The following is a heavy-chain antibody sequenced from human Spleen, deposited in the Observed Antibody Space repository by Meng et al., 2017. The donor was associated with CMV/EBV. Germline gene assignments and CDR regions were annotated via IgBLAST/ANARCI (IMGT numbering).Heavy chain of an antibody. CDR2: ISSNGGST. CDR3: ARPYGVYYYYGMDV. V-gene: IGHV3-64*02. CDR1: GFTFSSYA. J-gene: IGHJ6*02. D-gene: IGHD2-21*01. Sequence: ESLKISCAASGFTFSSYAMHWVRQAPGKGLEYVSAISSNGGSTYYADSVKGRFTISRDNSKNTLYLQMGSLRAEDMTVYYCARPYGVYYYYGMDVWGQGTTVTVSS.